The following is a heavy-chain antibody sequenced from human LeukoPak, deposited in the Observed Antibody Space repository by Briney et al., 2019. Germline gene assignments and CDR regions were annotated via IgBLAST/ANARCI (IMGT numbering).Heavy chain of an antibody. Sequence: PSETLSLTCAVYGGSFSGYYWSWIRQPPGKGLEWIGEINHSGSTNYNPSLKSRVTISVDTSKNQFSLKLSSVTAADTAVYYCARDQTLYDYVWGSYRSYNWFDPWGREPWSPSPQ. J-gene: IGHJ5*02. CDR2: INHSGST. V-gene: IGHV4-34*01. D-gene: IGHD3-16*02. CDR3: ARDQTLYDYVWGSYRSYNWFDP. CDR1: GGSFSGYY.